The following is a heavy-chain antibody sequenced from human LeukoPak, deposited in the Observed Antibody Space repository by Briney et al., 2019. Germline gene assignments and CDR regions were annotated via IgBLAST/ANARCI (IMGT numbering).Heavy chain of an antibody. CDR2: ISYDGSNK. J-gene: IGHJ4*02. Sequence: GRSLRLSCAASGFTFSSYGMHWVRQAPGKGLEWVAVISYDGSNKYYADSVKGRLTISRDNSKNTLYLQMNSLRAEDTAVYYCAKADGGYCSGGSCYGQSVNYWGQGTLVTVSS. CDR3: AKADGGYCSGGSCYGQSVNY. V-gene: IGHV3-30*18. CDR1: GFTFSSYG. D-gene: IGHD2-15*01.